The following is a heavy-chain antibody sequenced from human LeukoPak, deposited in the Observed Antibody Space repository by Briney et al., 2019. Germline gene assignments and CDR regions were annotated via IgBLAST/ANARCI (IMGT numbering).Heavy chain of an antibody. CDR2: IYYSGST. D-gene: IGHD7-27*01. V-gene: IGHV4-59*08. Sequence: SETLSLTCTVSGGSISSYYWSWIRQPPGKGLEWIGYIYYSGSTNYNPSLKSRVTISVDTSKNQFSLKLSSVTAADTAVCYCARQGPGIYYYGIDVWGQGTTVTVSS. CDR3: ARQGPGIYYYGIDV. CDR1: GGSISSYY. J-gene: IGHJ6*02.